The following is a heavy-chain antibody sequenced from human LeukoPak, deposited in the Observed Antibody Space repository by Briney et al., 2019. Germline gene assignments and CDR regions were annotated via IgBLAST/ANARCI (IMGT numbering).Heavy chain of an antibody. D-gene: IGHD5-24*01. CDR2: INPSGGST. V-gene: IGHV1-46*01. J-gene: IGHJ4*02. CDR1: GYTFINYY. CDR3: ARDLGEMATI. Sequence: ASVKVSCKASGYTFINYYMHWVRQAPGQGLEWMGIINPSGGSTSYAQKFQGRVTMTRDTSTSTIYMELSSLKSEDTAVYYCARDLGEMATIWGQGTLVTVSS.